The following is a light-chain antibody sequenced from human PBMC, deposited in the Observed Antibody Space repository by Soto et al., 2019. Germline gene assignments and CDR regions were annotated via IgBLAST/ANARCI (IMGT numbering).Light chain of an antibody. J-gene: IGLJ2*01. CDR1: SSNIGRNT. CDR2: SNN. CDR3: AAWDDSLNGVV. V-gene: IGLV1-44*01. Sequence: QSVLTQPPSASGTPGQRVTISFSGSSSNIGRNTVNWFQQLPGTAPKLLIFSNNQRPSGGPDRFSGAKSGTSASLPISGLQYEEEADYYCAAWDDSLNGVVFGGGTKLTVL.